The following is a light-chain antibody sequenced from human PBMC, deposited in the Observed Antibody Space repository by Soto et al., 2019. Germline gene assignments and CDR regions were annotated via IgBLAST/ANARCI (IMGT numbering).Light chain of an antibody. CDR2: DVS. Sequence: QSVLSQPASVSGSPGQSITISCTGSISDVGGYNYVSWYQQHPGKAPKLVIFDVSDRPSGISNRFSGSKSGNTASLAISGLQAEDEADYYCSSYTTSTTVEFGGGTKVTVL. V-gene: IGLV2-14*03. J-gene: IGLJ2*01. CDR1: ISDVGGYNY. CDR3: SSYTTSTTVE.